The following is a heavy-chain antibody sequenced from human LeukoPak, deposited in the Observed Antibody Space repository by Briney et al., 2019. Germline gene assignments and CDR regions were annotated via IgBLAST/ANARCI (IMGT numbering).Heavy chain of an antibody. CDR3: ARNGDCSSTSCEYYFDY. V-gene: IGHV3-66*02. D-gene: IGHD2-2*01. CDR2: IYSGGST. Sequence: PGGSLRLSCAASGFTVSSNYMSWVRQAPGKGLEGVSVIYSGGSTYYADSVKGRFTISRDKSKNTLYLQMNSLRAEDTAVYYCARNGDCSSTSCEYYFDYWGQGTLVTVSS. CDR1: GFTVSSNY. J-gene: IGHJ4*02.